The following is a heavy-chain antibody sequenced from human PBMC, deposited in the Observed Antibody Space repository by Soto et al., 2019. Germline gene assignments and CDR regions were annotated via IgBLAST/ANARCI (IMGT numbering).Heavy chain of an antibody. D-gene: IGHD3-3*02. CDR2: IYSGGGT. V-gene: IGHV3-66*01. CDR3: ARDRIACV. CDR1: GFIVSSNY. Sequence: EVQLVESGGGLVQPGGSLRLSCAASGFIVSSNYMNWVRQAPGKGLEWVSVIYSGGGTYYADSVKGRFTISRDNSNNTVYLQMNSLRAEDTAVYYCARDRIACVWGQGTTVTVSS. J-gene: IGHJ6*02.